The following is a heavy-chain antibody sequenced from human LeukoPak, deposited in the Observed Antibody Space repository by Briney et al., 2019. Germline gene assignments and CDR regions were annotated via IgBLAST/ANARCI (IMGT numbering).Heavy chain of an antibody. Sequence: SETLSLTCTVSGGSFSGYYWSWIRQPPGKGLEWIGEINHSGSTNYNPSLKSRVTISVDTSKNQFSLKLSSVTAADTAVYYCARESDFWSGYYYFDYWGQGTLVTVSS. CDR3: ARESDFWSGYYYFDY. V-gene: IGHV4-34*01. D-gene: IGHD3-3*01. J-gene: IGHJ4*02. CDR2: INHSGST. CDR1: GGSFSGYY.